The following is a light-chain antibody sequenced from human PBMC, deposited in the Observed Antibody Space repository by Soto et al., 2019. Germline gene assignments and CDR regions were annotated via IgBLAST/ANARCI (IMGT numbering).Light chain of an antibody. CDR2: DVS. CDR1: GSDVGGYNY. J-gene: IGLJ2*01. V-gene: IGLV2-14*01. CDR3: SSYTSASTPLV. Sequence: QSALTQPASVSGSPGQSITISCTGTGSDVGGYNYVSWYQQHPGKAPKVMIYDVSNRPSGVSNRFSGSKSGNTASLTISGRQAEDEADYYCSSYTSASTPLVFGGWTKLTVL.